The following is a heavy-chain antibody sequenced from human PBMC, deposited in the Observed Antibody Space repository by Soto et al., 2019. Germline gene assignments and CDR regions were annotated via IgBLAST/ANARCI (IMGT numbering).Heavy chain of an antibody. D-gene: IGHD4-17*01. Sequence: GGSLRLSCAASGFTFSSFGMHWVRQAPGKGLEWVAVTWYDGSNRFYVDSVKGRFSIFRDNSKNTLYLQMNSLRAEDTAVYYCARDHGEGGTASSYYMDVWGKGTTVTVSS. CDR1: GFTFSSFG. J-gene: IGHJ6*03. CDR2: TWYDGSNR. CDR3: ARDHGEGGTASSYYMDV. V-gene: IGHV3-33*01.